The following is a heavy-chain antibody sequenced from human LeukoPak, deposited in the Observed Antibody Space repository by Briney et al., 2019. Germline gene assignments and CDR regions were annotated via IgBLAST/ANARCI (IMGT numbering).Heavy chain of an antibody. CDR3: ARSSGYSYGLVDY. D-gene: IGHD5-18*01. Sequence: GGSLRLSCAASGFTVSSNYMSWVRQAPGKGLEWVSVIYSGGSTYYADSVKGRFTISRDNSKNTLYLQMNGLRAEDTAVYYCARSSGYSYGLVDYWGQGTLVTVSS. V-gene: IGHV3-53*01. CDR2: IYSGGST. J-gene: IGHJ4*02. CDR1: GFTVSSNY.